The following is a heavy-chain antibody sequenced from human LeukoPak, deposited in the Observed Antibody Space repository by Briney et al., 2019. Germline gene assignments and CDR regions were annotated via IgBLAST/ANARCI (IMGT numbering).Heavy chain of an antibody. CDR1: GFTFSSSG. D-gene: IGHD1-1*01. CDR3: ARVGQDPWYNWNDQSGAFDI. J-gene: IGHJ3*02. CDR2: IRYDGSNK. V-gene: IGHV3-30*02. Sequence: PGGSLRLSCAASGFTFSSSGMHWVRQAPGKGLEWVAFIRYDGSNKYYADSVKGRFTISRDNSKNTLYLQMGSLRAEDMAVYYCARVGQDPWYNWNDQSGAFDIWGQGTMVTVSS.